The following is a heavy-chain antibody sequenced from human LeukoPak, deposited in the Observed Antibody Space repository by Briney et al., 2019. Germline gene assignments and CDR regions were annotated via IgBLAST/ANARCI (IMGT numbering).Heavy chain of an antibody. CDR2: MNPNSGNT. J-gene: IGHJ5*02. CDR1: GYTFTSYD. V-gene: IGHV1-8*01. CDR3: ARGGGYCSGGSCYAGFP. Sequence: ASVKVSCKASGYTFTSYDINWVRQATGQGLEWMGWMNPNSGNTGYAQKFQGRVTMTRNTSISTAYMELSSLRSEDTAVYYCARGGGYCSGGSCYAGFPWGQGTLVTVSS. D-gene: IGHD2-15*01.